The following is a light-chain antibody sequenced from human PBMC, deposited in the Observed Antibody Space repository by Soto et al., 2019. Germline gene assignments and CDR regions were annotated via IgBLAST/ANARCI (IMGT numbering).Light chain of an antibody. V-gene: IGKV1-27*01. CDR2: AAA. J-gene: IGKJ2*01. CDR1: QGISNY. Sequence: DIQMTKSPSALAASVGDRVTLTCRASQGISNYLAWYQQKPGKAPKLLIYAAATLQSGVPSRFSGSGSGTDFTLTISSLQPEDCADEYCQKYNRAPVPFAQGTKLEIK. CDR3: QKYNRAPVP.